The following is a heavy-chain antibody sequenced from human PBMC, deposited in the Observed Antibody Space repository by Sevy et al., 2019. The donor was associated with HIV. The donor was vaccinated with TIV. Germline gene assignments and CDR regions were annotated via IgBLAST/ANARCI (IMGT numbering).Heavy chain of an antibody. Sequence: LSLTCAATGFTLSNYAMHWVRQAPGKGMERVAIIWSDGAYQYHGDSVKGRFTISRDNSKNTLYLQMNNVRVEDTAVYYCARGGYYYDNAAYYALDSWGQGTLVTVSS. CDR3: ARGGYYYDNAAYYALDS. J-gene: IGHJ4*02. D-gene: IGHD3-22*01. CDR1: GFTLSNYA. V-gene: IGHV3-33*01. CDR2: IWSDGAYQ.